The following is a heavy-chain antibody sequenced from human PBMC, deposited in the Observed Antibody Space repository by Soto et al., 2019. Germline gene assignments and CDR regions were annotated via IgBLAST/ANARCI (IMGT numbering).Heavy chain of an antibody. D-gene: IGHD3-10*01. CDR1: GFTFTDHG. CDR3: AKDMGY. Sequence: GGSLRLSCAVSGFTFTDHGMHWVRQAPGEGLEWVAVVWSDGSNKYYADSVKGRFTISRDNSKNTLYLQMNSLGGEDTAIYYCAKDMGYWGQGTLVTVSS. CDR2: VWSDGSNK. V-gene: IGHV3-33*06. J-gene: IGHJ4*02.